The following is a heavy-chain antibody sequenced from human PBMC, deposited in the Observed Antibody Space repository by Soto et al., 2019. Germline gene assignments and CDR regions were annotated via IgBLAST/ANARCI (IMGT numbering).Heavy chain of an antibody. CDR2: IYYSGST. V-gene: IGHV4-31*03. CDR3: ARAGYSSSSLAFDI. Sequence: SETLSLTCTVSGGSISSGGYYWSWIRQHPGKGLEWIGYIYYSGSTYYNPSLKSRVTISVDTSKNQFSLKLSSVTAADTAVYYCARAGYSSSSLAFDIWGQGTMVTVSS. CDR1: GGSISSGGYY. D-gene: IGHD6-6*01. J-gene: IGHJ3*02.